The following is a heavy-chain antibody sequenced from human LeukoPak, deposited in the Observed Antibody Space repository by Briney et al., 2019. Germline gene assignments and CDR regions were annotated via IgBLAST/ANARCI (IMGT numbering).Heavy chain of an antibody. D-gene: IGHD5-18*01. J-gene: IGHJ4*02. V-gene: IGHV1-2*02. CDR3: ARAGYGYGYGVYFDY. CDR2: INPNSGGT. CDR1: GYTFTGYY. Sequence: ASVKVSCKASGYTFTGYYMHWVRQAPGQGLEWMGWINPNSGGTNYAQKFQGRVTMTRDTSISTAYMELSRLRSDDTAVYYCARAGYGYGYGVYFDYWGQGTLVTVSS.